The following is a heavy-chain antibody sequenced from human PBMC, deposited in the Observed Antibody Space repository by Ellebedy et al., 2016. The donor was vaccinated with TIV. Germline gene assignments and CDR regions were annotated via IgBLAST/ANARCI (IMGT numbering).Heavy chain of an antibody. CDR3: ARMIDSGYDYYYYYAMDV. CDR1: GFSLSNARMG. D-gene: IGHD5-12*01. V-gene: IGHV2-26*01. Sequence: SGPTLVKPTETLTLTCTVSGFSLSNARMGVSWIRQPPGKALEWLAHIFSNDEKSYSTSLKSRLTISKDTSKSQVVLTMTNMDPVDTATYCCARMIDSGYDYYYYYAMDVWGQGTTVTVSS. CDR2: IFSNDEK. J-gene: IGHJ6*02.